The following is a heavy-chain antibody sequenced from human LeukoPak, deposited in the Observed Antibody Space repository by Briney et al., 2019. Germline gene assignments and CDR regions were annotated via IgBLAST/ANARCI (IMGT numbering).Heavy chain of an antibody. V-gene: IGHV4-39*01. Sequence: SETLSLTCTVSGGSISSSSYYWGWIRQPPGKGLEWIGSIYYRGSTYYTPSLKSRATISVDTSKNQFSLKLSSVTAADTAVYYCATPDGQLRDVWGKGTTVTVSS. CDR3: ATPDGQLRDV. CDR2: IYYRGST. J-gene: IGHJ6*04. D-gene: IGHD2-2*01. CDR1: GGSISSSSYY.